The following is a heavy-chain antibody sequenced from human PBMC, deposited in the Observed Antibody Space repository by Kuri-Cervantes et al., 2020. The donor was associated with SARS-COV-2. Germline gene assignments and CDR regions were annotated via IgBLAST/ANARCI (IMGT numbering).Heavy chain of an antibody. CDR2: ISYDGSNK. CDR1: GFTFSSYA. J-gene: IGHJ4*02. Sequence: GESLKISCAASGFTFSSYAMHWVRQAPGKGLEWVAVISYDGSNKYYADSVKGRFTISRDNSKNTLYLQMNSLRAEDTAVYYCAKRTSTGEYSIPSGPLDYWGQGTLVTVSS. V-gene: IGHV3-30-3*02. CDR3: AKRTSTGEYSIPSGPLDY. D-gene: IGHD6-6*01.